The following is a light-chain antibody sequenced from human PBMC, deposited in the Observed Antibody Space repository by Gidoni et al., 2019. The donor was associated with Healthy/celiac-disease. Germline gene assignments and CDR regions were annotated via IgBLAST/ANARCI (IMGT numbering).Light chain of an antibody. J-gene: IGKJ1*01. V-gene: IGKV3-20*01. CDR3: QQYSSLTWT. CDR2: GPS. CDR1: QKLNSNS. Sequence: EIVSTQSPGTLSLSPGERATLSCRASQKLNSNSLAWYQQKPGQAPRLLIYGPSSRATGISDRFSGSGSGTDFTLTISRLEPGDSAVYYCQQYSSLTWTFGQGTKVEVK.